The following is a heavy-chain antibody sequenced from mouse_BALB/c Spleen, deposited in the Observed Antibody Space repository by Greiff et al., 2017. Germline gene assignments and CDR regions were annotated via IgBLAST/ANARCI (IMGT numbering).Heavy chain of an antibody. V-gene: IGHV5-9-4*01. J-gene: IGHJ4*01. CDR3: ARDATADAMDY. D-gene: IGHD1-2*01. Sequence: EVKVVESGGGLVKPGGSLKLSCAASGFTFSSYAMSWVRQSPEKRLEWVAEISSGGSYTYYPDTVTGRFTISRDNAKNTLYLEMSSLRSEDTAMYDCARDATADAMDYWGQGTSVTVSS. CDR1: GFTFSSYA. CDR2: ISSGGSYT.